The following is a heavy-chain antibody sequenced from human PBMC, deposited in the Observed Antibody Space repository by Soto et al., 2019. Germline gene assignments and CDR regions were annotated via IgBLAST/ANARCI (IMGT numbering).Heavy chain of an antibody. Sequence: GGSLRLSCAVSGFTFSNAWMNWARQAPGKGLEWVGRIKSQTDGGTADYAAPVKGRFTISRDDSKNMMYLQMNSLKTEDTAIYYCTTYEFWSGSSNYYYMDVWGKGTTVTVSS. CDR1: GFTFSNAW. CDR3: TTYEFWSGSSNYYYMDV. D-gene: IGHD3-3*01. CDR2: IKSQTDGGTA. V-gene: IGHV3-15*01. J-gene: IGHJ6*03.